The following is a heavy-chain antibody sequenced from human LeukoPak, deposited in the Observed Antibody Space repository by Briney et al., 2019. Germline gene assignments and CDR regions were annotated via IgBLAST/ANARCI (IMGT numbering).Heavy chain of an antibody. D-gene: IGHD6-19*01. Sequence: GGSLRLSCAASGFTFSSYAMSWVRQAPGKGLEWVSAISGSGGSTYYADSVKGRFTISRDNSKNTLYLQMNSLRAEDTAVYYCAKSKHDLQWSVQHWCYFDYWGQGTLVTVSS. J-gene: IGHJ4*02. CDR2: ISGSGGST. CDR3: AKSKHDLQWSVQHWCYFDY. V-gene: IGHV3-23*01. CDR1: GFTFSSYA.